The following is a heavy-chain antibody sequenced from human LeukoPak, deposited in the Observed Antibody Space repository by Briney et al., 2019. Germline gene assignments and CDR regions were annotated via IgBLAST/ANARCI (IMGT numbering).Heavy chain of an antibody. CDR1: GFTFSDYY. D-gene: IGHD2-21*02. Sequence: GGSLRLSCSASGFTFSDYYMSWIRQAPGKGLEWVSYISSSGSTIYYADSVKGRFTISRDNAKNSLYLQMNSLRAEDTAVYYCARDKTTRLLFLNYYYGMDVWGQGTTVTVSS. J-gene: IGHJ6*02. CDR3: ARDKTTRLLFLNYYYGMDV. V-gene: IGHV3-11*04. CDR2: ISSSGSTI.